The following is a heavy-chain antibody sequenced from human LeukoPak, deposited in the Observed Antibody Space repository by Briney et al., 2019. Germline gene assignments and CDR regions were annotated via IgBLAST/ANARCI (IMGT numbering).Heavy chain of an antibody. D-gene: IGHD6-13*01. CDR3: ARGSGYSSSWYYFDY. CDR2: INSDGSST. Sequence: GGSLRLSCAASGFTFSSYWMHWVRQAPGKGLVWVSRINSDGSSTSYAVSVKGRFTISRDNAKNTLYLQMNSLRAEDTAVYYCARGSGYSSSWYYFDYWGQGTLVTVSS. V-gene: IGHV3-74*01. J-gene: IGHJ4*02. CDR1: GFTFSSYW.